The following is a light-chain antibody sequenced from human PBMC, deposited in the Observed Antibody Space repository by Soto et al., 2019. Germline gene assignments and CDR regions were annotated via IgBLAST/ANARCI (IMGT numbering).Light chain of an antibody. CDR2: DAS. CDR1: RRVSSY. Sequence: ETVLTQSPATLSLSPGDRATLSCRASRRVSSYLAWYQQKAGQAPRLLIYDASNRAAGTPARFSGSGSGTDFTLTISSLEPEDFAVYYCRQRSNWPITFGQGTRLEIK. J-gene: IGKJ5*01. CDR3: RQRSNWPIT. V-gene: IGKV3-11*01.